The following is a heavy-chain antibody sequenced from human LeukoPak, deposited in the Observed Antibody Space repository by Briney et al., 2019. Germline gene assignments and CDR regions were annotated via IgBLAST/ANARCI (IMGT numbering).Heavy chain of an antibody. CDR3: ARGGDYYYYGMDV. J-gene: IGHJ6*02. CDR2: IYHYGNT. Sequence: SGTLSLTCAVSGGSISSSNWWSWVRQPPGKGLEWLGEIYHYGNTNYNPSLKSRVSISVDKSKNQFSLTLSSVTAADTAVYYCARGGDYYYYGMDVWGQGTTVTVSS. CDR1: GGSISSSNW. V-gene: IGHV4-4*02.